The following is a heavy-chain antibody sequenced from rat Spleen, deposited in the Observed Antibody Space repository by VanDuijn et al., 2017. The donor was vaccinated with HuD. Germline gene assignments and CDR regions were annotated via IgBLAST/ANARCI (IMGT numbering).Heavy chain of an antibody. CDR3: ARDYYDGSYYYWYFDF. Sequence: QVQLKESGPGLVQPSQTLSLTCTVSGFSLTSNSVHWVRQPPGKGLEWMGGIWGDGSTDYNSALKSRLSISRDTSKSQVFLKMNSLQTEDTATYYCARDYYDGSYYYWYFDFWGPGTMVTVSS. CDR1: GFSLTSNS. CDR2: IWGDGST. J-gene: IGHJ1*01. D-gene: IGHD1-12*02. V-gene: IGHV2-1*01.